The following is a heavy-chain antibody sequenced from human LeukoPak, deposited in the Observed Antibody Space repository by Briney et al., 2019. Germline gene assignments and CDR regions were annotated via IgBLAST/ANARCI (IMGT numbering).Heavy chain of an antibody. CDR3: ARGYDFWSAYFD. CDR2: IYYSGST. Sequence: PSETLSLTCTVSGGSISSYYWSWIRQPPGKGLEWIGYIYYSGSTNYNPSLKSRVTISVDTSKNQFSLKLSSVTAADTAVYYCARGYDFWSAYFDWGQGTLVTVSS. CDR1: GGSISSYY. J-gene: IGHJ4*02. V-gene: IGHV4-59*08. D-gene: IGHD3-3*01.